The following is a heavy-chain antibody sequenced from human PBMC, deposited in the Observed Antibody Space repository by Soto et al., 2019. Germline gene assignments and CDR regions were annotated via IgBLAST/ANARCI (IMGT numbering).Heavy chain of an antibody. V-gene: IGHV1-3*04. CDR1: GYTFTSFV. J-gene: IGHJ3*02. Sequence: QVQLVQSGAEVKEPGTSVKVSRKASGYTFTSFVMHWVRQAPGQSLEWMGWINTANGNTKYSQKLQGRVTLTRDTSASTAYMEMSSLRSEDTAVYYCATLAGAFDIWGQGTMVTVSS. CDR2: INTANGNT. CDR3: ATLAGAFDI. D-gene: IGHD3-16*01.